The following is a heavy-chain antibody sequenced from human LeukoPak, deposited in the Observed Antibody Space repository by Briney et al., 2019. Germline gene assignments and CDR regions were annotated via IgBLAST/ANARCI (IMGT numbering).Heavy chain of an antibody. Sequence: GGSLRLSCAASGFTVRSNYMSWVRQAPGKGLEWVSVIYSGGSTYYADSVKGRFTISRDNSKNTLYLQMNSLRAEDTAVYYCARDRSLIGGAFDIWGQGTMVTVSS. V-gene: IGHV3-53*01. D-gene: IGHD3-16*02. CDR3: ARDRSLIGGAFDI. CDR2: IYSGGST. J-gene: IGHJ3*02. CDR1: GFTVRSNY.